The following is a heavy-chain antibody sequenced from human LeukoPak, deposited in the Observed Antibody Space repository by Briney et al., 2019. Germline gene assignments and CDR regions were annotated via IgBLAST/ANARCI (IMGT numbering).Heavy chain of an antibody. CDR1: GFTFSSYW. J-gene: IGHJ4*02. V-gene: IGHV3-7*03. CDR3: ATPLDYYDTSGYHQGGD. CDR2: IKQDGSKK. D-gene: IGHD3-22*01. Sequence: GGSLRLSCAASGFTFSSYWMTWVRQAPGKGLEWVANIKQDGSKKNYVDSVKGRFTISRDNAKNSLYLQMNSLRAEDTAVYYCATPLDYYDTSGYHQGGDWGQGTLVTVSS.